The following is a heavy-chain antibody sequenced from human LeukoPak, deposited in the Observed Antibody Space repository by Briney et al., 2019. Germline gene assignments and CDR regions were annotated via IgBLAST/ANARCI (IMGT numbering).Heavy chain of an antibody. D-gene: IGHD1-26*01. Sequence: GGSPRLSCAAAGFTFRSYSMNWVRQAPGKGLEWVSSISSSSSYIYYADSVKGRFTISRDNAKNSLYLQMNSLRVEDTAVYYCARVSVSVGATPDYWGQGTLVTVSS. CDR2: ISSSSSYI. V-gene: IGHV3-21*06. CDR3: ARVSVSVGATPDY. J-gene: IGHJ4*02. CDR1: GFTFRSYS.